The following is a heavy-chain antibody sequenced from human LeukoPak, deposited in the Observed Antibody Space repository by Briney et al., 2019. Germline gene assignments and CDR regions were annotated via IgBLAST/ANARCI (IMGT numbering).Heavy chain of an antibody. CDR2: IGVAANT. J-gene: IGHJ4*02. CDR3: ATQKPHDFWSGYLLDY. V-gene: IGHV3-13*01. CDR1: GFTFSSYD. D-gene: IGHD3-3*01. Sequence: PGGSLRLSCAASGFTFSSYDMHWVRQATGKGLEWVSAIGVAANTFYSGSVKGRFTISRENAKNSLYLLMTSLRSEDTAVYYCATQKPHDFWSGYLLDYWGQGTLVTVSS.